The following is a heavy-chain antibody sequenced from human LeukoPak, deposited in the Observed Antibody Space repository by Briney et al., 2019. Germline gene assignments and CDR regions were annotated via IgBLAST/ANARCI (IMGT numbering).Heavy chain of an antibody. CDR3: AKLRQPSYSSGWFSMDV. CDR2: ISSSGGST. D-gene: IGHD6-19*01. CDR1: GFTFSSYA. Sequence: GGSLRLSCAASGFTFSSYAMSWVRQAPGKGLEWVSAISSSGGSTYYADSVKGRFTISRDNSKNTLYLQMNSLRAEDTAVYYCAKLRQPSYSSGWFSMDVWGKGTTVTVSS. V-gene: IGHV3-23*01. J-gene: IGHJ6*03.